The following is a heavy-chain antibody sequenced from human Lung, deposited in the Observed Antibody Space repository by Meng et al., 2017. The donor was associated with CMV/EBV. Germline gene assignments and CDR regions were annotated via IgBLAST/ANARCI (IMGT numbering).Heavy chain of an antibody. Sequence: GEXXKISCVASGFTFNTYWMSWVRQAPGKGLEWVANIRQDGSEKYYVGYVKGRFTISRNNAKNTLYLQMNSLRAEDTAVYYCAREPRVKSYVVVPAASDDWGQGXLVTVSS. CDR2: IRQDGSEK. CDR3: AREPRVKSYVVVPAASDD. J-gene: IGHJ4*01. D-gene: IGHD2-2*01. CDR1: GFTFNTYW. V-gene: IGHV3-7*01.